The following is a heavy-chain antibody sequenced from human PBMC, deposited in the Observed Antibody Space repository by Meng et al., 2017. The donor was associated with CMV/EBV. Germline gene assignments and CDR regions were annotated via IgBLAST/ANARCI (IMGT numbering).Heavy chain of an antibody. D-gene: IGHD4-11*01. Sequence: CAASEFSTTGYAVDWVRQAPGKGLEWVSVISTSGYYIFYAESVKGRFTIGRDISKNTVSLQANSLRAEDTAVYFCARAPTVRYYFDHWGQGSLVTVSS. CDR3: ARAPTVRYYFDH. V-gene: IGHV3-23*01. CDR2: ISTSGYYI. J-gene: IGHJ4*02. CDR1: EFSTTGYA.